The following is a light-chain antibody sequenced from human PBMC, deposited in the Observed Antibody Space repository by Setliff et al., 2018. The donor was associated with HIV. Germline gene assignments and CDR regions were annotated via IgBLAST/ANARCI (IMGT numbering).Light chain of an antibody. Sequence: QSALTQPRSVSGSPGQSVTISCTGTSSDVGGYNYVSWYQQHPGKAPKLMIYDVSKWPSGVPDRFSGSKSGNTASLTISGLQAEDEADYYCCSYAGTYVVFGGGTTVTVL. J-gene: IGLJ2*01. CDR3: CSYAGTYVV. CDR2: DVS. CDR1: SSDVGGYNY. V-gene: IGLV2-11*01.